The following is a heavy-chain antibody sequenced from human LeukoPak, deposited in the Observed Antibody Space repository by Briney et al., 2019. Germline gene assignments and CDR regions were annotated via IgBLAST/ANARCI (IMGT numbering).Heavy chain of an antibody. D-gene: IGHD1-26*01. CDR2: INWNGGST. J-gene: IGHJ3*02. CDR1: GFTVSSNY. V-gene: IGHV3-20*01. CDR3: ARDLSGSYYDAFDI. Sequence: GGSLRLSCAASGFTVSSNYMSWVRQAPGKGLEWVSGINWNGGSTGYADSVKGRFTISRDNAKNSLYLQMNSLRAEDTALYHCARDLSGSYYDAFDIWGQGTMVTVSS.